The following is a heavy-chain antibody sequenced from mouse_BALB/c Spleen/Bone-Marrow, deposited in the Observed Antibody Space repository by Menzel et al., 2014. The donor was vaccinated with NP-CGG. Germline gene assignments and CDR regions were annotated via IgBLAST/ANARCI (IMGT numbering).Heavy chain of an antibody. Sequence: EVQGVESGGGLVQPGGSLRLSCEASGFTSIDYYMTWDRQPPGKALEWLGFIRNRANGYTTEYSASVKGRFTISRDISQSIFYLQINTLRAEDSATYYCARETGYAYGNFAMDYWGQGTSVTVSS. V-gene: IGHV7-3*02. J-gene: IGHJ4*01. CDR3: ARETGYAYGNFAMDY. D-gene: IGHD2-1*01. CDR2: IRNRANGYTT. CDR1: GFTSIDYY.